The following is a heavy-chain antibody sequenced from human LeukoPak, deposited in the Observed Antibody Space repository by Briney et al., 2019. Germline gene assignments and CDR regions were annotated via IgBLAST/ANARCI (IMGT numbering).Heavy chain of an antibody. J-gene: IGHJ4*02. CDR1: GFTFSSYD. V-gene: IGHV3-21*01. Sequence: GGSLRLSCAASGFTFSSYDMNWVRQAPGKGLEWVSSISSRSTSIYYADSVKGRFTISRDNAKNSLYLQMNSLRAEDTAVYWCARDYIAYDPLDYWGQGTLVTVSS. D-gene: IGHD3-3*01. CDR3: ARDYIAYDPLDY. CDR2: ISSRSTSI.